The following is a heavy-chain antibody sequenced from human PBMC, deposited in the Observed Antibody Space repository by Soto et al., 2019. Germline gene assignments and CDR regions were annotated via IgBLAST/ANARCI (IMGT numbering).Heavy chain of an antibody. D-gene: IGHD1-26*01. Sequence: GASVKVSCKASGGTFSSYAISWVRQAPGQGLEWMGGIIPIFGTANYAQKFQGRVTITADESTSTAYMELSSLRSEDTAVYYCARDQTLSGSYDYYGMDVWGQGTTVTVS. CDR3: ARDQTLSGSYDYYGMDV. J-gene: IGHJ6*02. V-gene: IGHV1-69*13. CDR1: GGTFSSYA. CDR2: IIPIFGTA.